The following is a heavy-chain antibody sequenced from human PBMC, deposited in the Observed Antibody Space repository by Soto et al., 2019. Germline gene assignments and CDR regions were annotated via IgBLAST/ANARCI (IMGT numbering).Heavy chain of an antibody. CDR1: GFTFSSYG. Sequence: QVQLVESGGGVVQPGRSLRLSCAASGFTFSSYGMHWVRQAPGKGLEWVAVIWYDGSNKYYADSVKGRFTISRDNSKNTLYLQMNSLRAEDTAVYYCARDGARTSGDGSPRGFDYWGQGTLVTVSS. V-gene: IGHV3-33*01. CDR2: IWYDGSNK. J-gene: IGHJ4*02. D-gene: IGHD1-1*01. CDR3: ARDGARTSGDGSPRGFDY.